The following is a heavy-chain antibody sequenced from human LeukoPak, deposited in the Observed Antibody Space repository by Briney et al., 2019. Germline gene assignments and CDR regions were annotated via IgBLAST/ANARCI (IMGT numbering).Heavy chain of an antibody. CDR1: GYTFTSYG. CDR2: ISAYNGNT. D-gene: IGHD3-22*01. V-gene: IGHV1-18*01. Sequence: ASVKVSCKASGYTFTSYGISWVRQAPGQGLEWMGWISAYNGNTNYAQKLQGRVTMTTDTSTSTAYMELRSLRSDDTAVYYCARASSDYGSSGFGLDYWGQGTLVTVSS. CDR3: ARASSDYGSSGFGLDY. J-gene: IGHJ4*02.